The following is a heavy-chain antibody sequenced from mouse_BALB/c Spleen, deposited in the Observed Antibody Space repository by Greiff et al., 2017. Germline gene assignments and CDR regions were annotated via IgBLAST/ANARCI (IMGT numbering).Heavy chain of an antibody. V-gene: IGHV1-54*03. J-gene: IGHJ1*01. CDR3: ARSIPPTGTYFDV. D-gene: IGHD4-1*02. CDR1: GYAFTNYL. CDR2: INPGSGGT. Sequence: QVQLQQSGAELVRPGTSVKVSCKASGYAFTNYLIEWVKQRPGQGLEWIGVINPGSGGTNYNEKFKGKATLTADKSSSTAYMQLSSLTSDDSAVYFCARSIPPTGTYFDVWGAGTTVTVSS.